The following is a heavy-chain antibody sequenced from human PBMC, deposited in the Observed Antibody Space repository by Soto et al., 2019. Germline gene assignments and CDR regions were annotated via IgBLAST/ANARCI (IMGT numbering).Heavy chain of an antibody. Sequence: EVQLVESGGGLVKVGGSLRLSCAVSGFTFTNAWMSWVSQAPGKGLEWVGRIKSKTDGGTTDYAAPVKGRFTISRDDSKNTLYLQMNSLKTEDTAVYYCTTGGRGYSYRRDYWGQGTLVTVSS. D-gene: IGHD5-18*01. CDR2: IKSKTDGGTT. J-gene: IGHJ4*02. V-gene: IGHV3-15*01. CDR3: TTGGRGYSYRRDY. CDR1: GFTFTNAW.